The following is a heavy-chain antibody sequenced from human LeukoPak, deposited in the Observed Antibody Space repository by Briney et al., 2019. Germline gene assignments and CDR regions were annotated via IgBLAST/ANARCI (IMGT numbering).Heavy chain of an antibody. V-gene: IGHV3-7*01. Sequence: GGSLRLSCAASGFTFSSYWMSWVRQAPGKGLEWVANIKQDGSEKYYVDSVKGRFTISRDNAKNSLYLQMNSLRAEDTAVYYCARDSPSYSSSYYYGMDVWGQGTTVTVSS. CDR2: IKQDGSEK. J-gene: IGHJ6*02. D-gene: IGHD6-19*01. CDR3: ARDSPSYSSSYYYGMDV. CDR1: GFTFSSYW.